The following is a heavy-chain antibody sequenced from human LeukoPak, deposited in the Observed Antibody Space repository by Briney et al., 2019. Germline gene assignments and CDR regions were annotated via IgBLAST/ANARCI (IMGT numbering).Heavy chain of an antibody. D-gene: IGHD1-1*01. CDR1: LRSISSRAFY. CDR3: ARNNWNDHFYYYYMDV. J-gene: IGHJ6*03. Sequence: SETMSLTCTVSLRSISSRAFYWGWLRQPPGKGLEWIGSLYYSGNTYYDPSLKSRVTISVDTSKNQFSLKLSSVTAADTAVYYCARNNWNDHFYYYYMDVWGKGTTVTVSS. V-gene: IGHV4-39*07. CDR2: LYYSGNT.